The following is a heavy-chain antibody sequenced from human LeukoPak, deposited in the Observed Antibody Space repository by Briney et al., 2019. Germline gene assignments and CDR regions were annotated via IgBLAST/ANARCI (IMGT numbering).Heavy chain of an antibody. CDR2: IYTSGTT. CDR1: GGSISSYY. J-gene: IGHJ4*02. CDR3: ARAERDGRHYFDY. D-gene: IGHD5-24*01. V-gene: IGHV4-4*07. Sequence: SETLSLTCTVSGGSISSYYWNWIRQPAGKGLEWIGRIYTSGTTNYNPSLKSRVTMSVDTSENHFSLKLTSVTAADTAVYYCARAERDGRHYFDYWGQGTLVTVSA.